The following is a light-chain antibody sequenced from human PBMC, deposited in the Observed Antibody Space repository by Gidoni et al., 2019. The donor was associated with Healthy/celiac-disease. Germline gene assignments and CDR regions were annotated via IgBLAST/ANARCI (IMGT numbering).Light chain of an antibody. CDR1: QGISSA. Sequence: AIQLTQSPSSLSASVGDRVTITCLASQGISSALAWYQQKPGKAPKLLIYDASSLESGVPSRFSGSGSGTDFTLTISSLQPEDFATYYCQQFNSYPPFGGGTKVEIK. CDR2: DAS. J-gene: IGKJ4*01. V-gene: IGKV1-13*02. CDR3: QQFNSYPP.